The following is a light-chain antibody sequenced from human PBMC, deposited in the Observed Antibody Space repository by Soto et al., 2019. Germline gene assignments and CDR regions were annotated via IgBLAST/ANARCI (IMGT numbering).Light chain of an antibody. Sequence: DIQLTQPPSTLSASVGDRVTITCRASQSVTDWLAWYQQKPGKAPKLLIYDASSLQSGVPSRFSGSGSGTEFSLTISSLQPDDFATYYCQQYYRSCTFGQGTKVEIK. CDR3: QQYYRSCT. V-gene: IGKV1-5*01. J-gene: IGKJ2*02. CDR2: DAS. CDR1: QSVTDW.